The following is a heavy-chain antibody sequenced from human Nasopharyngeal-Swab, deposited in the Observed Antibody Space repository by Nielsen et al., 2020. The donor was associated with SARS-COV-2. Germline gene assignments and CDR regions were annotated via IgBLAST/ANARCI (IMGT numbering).Heavy chain of an antibody. CDR1: GFTFSSYA. V-gene: IGHV3-23*01. J-gene: IGHJ4*02. CDR2: ISGSGGST. CDR3: AKVKRPIVVVPAATDY. D-gene: IGHD2-2*01. Sequence: GESLKIYWAASGFTFSSYAMSWVRQAPGKGLEWVSAISGSGGSTYYADSVKGRFTISRDNSKNTLYLQMNSLRAEDTAVYYCAKVKRPIVVVPAATDYWGQGTLVTVSS.